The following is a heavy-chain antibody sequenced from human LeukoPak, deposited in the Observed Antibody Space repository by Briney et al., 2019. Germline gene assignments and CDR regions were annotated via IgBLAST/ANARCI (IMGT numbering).Heavy chain of an antibody. V-gene: IGHV3-33*08. D-gene: IGHD4-11*01. Sequence: GGSLRLSRAPSVFIYSHYVMHWVRQAPGKGLEWVAVIWSDGTNSFYAGSLKGRITISRDNSQRTLFLQMNSLRVEDTALYYCSRGAQRGFDSSKFPRYWGHGTLVTLSS. J-gene: IGHJ4*01. CDR1: VFIYSHYV. CDR2: IWSDGTNS. CDR3: SRGAQRGFDSSKFPRY.